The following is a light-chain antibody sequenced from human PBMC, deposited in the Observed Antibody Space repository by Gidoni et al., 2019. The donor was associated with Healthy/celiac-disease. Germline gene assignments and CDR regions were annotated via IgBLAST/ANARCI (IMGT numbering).Light chain of an antibody. J-gene: IGKJ1*01. Sequence: EIVMTQSTATLSVSPGERATLACRASQSVSSNLAWYQQKPGQAPRLLIYGASTRATGIPARFSGSGSGTEFTLTISSLQSEDFAVYYFQQYNNWPPWTFXXXTNVEIK. CDR1: QSVSSN. CDR2: GAS. CDR3: QQYNNWPPWT. V-gene: IGKV3-15*01.